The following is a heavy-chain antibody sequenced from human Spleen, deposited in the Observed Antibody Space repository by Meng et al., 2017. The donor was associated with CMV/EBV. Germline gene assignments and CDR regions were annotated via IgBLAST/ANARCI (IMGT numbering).Heavy chain of an antibody. V-gene: IGHV4-39*01. D-gene: IGHD1-14*01. CDR2: IYYSGSI. CDR1: GGSMRRTSSY. CDR3: ARAEVAASPEFDY. Sequence: GSLRLSCTVSGGSMRRTSSYWGWIRQPPGKGLEWIGNIYYSGSINYNPSLRSRVIISVGTSKNQFSLQLSSVTAADTALYYCARAEVAASPEFDYWGQGTQVTVSS. J-gene: IGHJ4*02.